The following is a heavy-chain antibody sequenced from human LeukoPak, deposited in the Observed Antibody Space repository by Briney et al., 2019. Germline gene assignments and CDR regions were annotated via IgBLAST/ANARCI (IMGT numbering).Heavy chain of an antibody. CDR3: ARDPDY. J-gene: IGHJ4*02. Sequence: GGSLRLSCTASGFTFSSYWMSWVRQAPGKRIEWVANIRQDGSEKYYVDSVKGRFTISRDNAKNSVYLQMNSLRAEDTAVYYCARDPDYWGQGTLVTVSS. CDR1: GFTFSSYW. CDR2: IRQDGSEK. V-gene: IGHV3-7*01.